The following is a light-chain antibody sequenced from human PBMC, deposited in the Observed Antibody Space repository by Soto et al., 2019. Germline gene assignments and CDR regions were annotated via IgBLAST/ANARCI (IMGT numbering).Light chain of an antibody. CDR2: DAS. V-gene: IGKV1-5*01. CDR1: QSISSW. Sequence: DIQMTQSPSTLSASVGDRVTITCRASQSISSWLAWYQQKPGKAPKLLIYDASSLESGVTSRFSGSGSGTEFTLTISSLQPDDFATYSCQKYNSYSRTFGQGTQVEIK. J-gene: IGKJ1*01. CDR3: QKYNSYSRT.